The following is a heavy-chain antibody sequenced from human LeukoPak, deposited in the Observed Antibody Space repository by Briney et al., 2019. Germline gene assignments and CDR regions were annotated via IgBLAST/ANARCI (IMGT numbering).Heavy chain of an antibody. CDR1: GGTFSSYA. Sequence: SVKVSCKASGGTFSSYAISWVRQAPGQGLEWMGGIIPIFGTANYAQKFQGRVTITTDESTSTAYMELSSLRSEDTAVYYCARGGAVHYYDSSGYYYVGWFDPWGQGTLVTVSS. V-gene: IGHV1-69*05. CDR2: IIPIFGTA. J-gene: IGHJ5*02. D-gene: IGHD3-22*01. CDR3: ARGGAVHYYDSSGYYYVGWFDP.